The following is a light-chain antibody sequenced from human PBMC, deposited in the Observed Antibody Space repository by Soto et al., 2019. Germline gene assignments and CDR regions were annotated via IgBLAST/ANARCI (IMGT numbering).Light chain of an antibody. V-gene: IGKV1-39*01. CDR3: QQSYSTPGTWT. Sequence: DIQMTQSPSSLSASVGDRVTISCRASQRITRDLNGYQQKPGKAPRLLIYGASRLQSGVPSRFSASGSGTDFTLTISSLQPEDFATYYCQQSYSTPGTWTFGQGTKVDIK. J-gene: IGKJ1*01. CDR2: GAS. CDR1: QRITRD.